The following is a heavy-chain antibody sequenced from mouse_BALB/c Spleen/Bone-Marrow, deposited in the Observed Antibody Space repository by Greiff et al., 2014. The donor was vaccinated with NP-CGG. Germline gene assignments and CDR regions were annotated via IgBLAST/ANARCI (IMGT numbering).Heavy chain of an antibody. J-gene: IGHJ4*01. CDR2: FYPGSNSI. CDR1: GYTFTDYI. V-gene: IGHV1-62-2*01. CDR3: ARHEEGGYDYDVGSYAMDY. D-gene: IGHD2-4*01. Sequence: VKLVESGAGLVKPGASVKLSCKASGYTFTDYIIHWVKQRSGQGLEWIGWFYPGSNSIKHNEKFKDKATLTADKSSSTVYMELSRLTSEDSAVYFCARHEEGGYDYDVGSYAMDYWGQGTSVTVSS.